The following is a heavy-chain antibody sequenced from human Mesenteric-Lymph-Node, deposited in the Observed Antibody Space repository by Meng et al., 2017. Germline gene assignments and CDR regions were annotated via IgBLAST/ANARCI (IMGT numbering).Heavy chain of an antibody. CDR1: EFSVSSDF. V-gene: IGHV3-53*01. J-gene: IGHJ5*02. CDR3: ARDSDQQLVLGDWFDP. Sequence: ETLSLTCAASEFSVSSDFMIWVRQAPGKGLEWVSMIHASAGTRFADSVKGRFTISRDNAKNSLYLQMNSLRAEDTAVYYCARDSDQQLVLGDWFDPWGQGTLVTVSS. CDR2: IHASAGT. D-gene: IGHD6-13*01.